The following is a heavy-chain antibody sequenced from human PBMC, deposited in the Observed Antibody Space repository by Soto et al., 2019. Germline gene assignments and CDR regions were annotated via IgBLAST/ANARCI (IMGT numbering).Heavy chain of an antibody. CDR1: GYTFTSYV. CDR2: ISAYNGNT. V-gene: IGHV1-18*04. D-gene: IGHD3-22*01. Sequence: ASVKVSCKASGYTFTSYVISGVRQAPGQGLEGMGWISAYNGNTNYAQKLQGRVTMTTDTSTSTAYMELRSLRSDDTAVYYCARDFEYYYDSSGYYEKTDFDYWGQGTLVTVSS. J-gene: IGHJ4*02. CDR3: ARDFEYYYDSSGYYEKTDFDY.